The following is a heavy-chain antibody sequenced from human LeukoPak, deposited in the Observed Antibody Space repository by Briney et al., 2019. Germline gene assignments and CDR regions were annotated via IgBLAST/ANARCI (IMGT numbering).Heavy chain of an antibody. CDR2: MYFSGST. CDR3: ARIIGAQDDAFDI. CDR1: GGSISSSIYC. Sequence: SETLSLTCTVSGGSISSSIYCWVWIRQPPGRGLEWIGSMYFSGSTYYNPSLKSRVTISADTSKNQFSLNLSSVTAADTAVYYCARIIGAQDDAFDIWGQGTMVTVSS. J-gene: IGHJ3*02. V-gene: IGHV4-39*01. D-gene: IGHD3-3*01.